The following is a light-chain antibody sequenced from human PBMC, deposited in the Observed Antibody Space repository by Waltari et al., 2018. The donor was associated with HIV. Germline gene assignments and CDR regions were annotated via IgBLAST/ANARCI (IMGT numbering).Light chain of an antibody. V-gene: IGLV3-21*02. J-gene: IGLJ3*02. CDR3: QVWDGNSEHQV. Sequence: SYVLTQPPSVSVAPGQTAMITCGGNNIGSKTVQWYQQKPGQAPILVIYDDADRPSGMPERFSGANSGNTATLTISRFEARDEADYFCQVWDGNSEHQVVGGGTKLTVL. CDR2: DDA. CDR1: NIGSKT.